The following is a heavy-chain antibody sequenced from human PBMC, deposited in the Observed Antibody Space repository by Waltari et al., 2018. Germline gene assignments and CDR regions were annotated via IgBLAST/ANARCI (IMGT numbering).Heavy chain of an antibody. CDR1: GFTFSSYA. CDR2: ISGSGGST. D-gene: IGHD3-3*01. CDR3: AKGQGDFWSGYYLYYYYYGMDV. V-gene: IGHV3-23*01. Sequence: EVQLLESGGGLVQPGGSLRLSCAASGFTFSSYAMSWVRQAPGKGLEWVSAISGSGGSTSYADSVKGRFTISRDNSKNTLYLQMNSLRAEDTAVYYCAKGQGDFWSGYYLYYYYYGMDVWGQGTTVTVSS. J-gene: IGHJ6*02.